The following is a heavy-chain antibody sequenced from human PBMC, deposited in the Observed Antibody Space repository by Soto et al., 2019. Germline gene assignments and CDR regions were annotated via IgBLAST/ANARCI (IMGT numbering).Heavy chain of an antibody. CDR2: IKGDGSGK. J-gene: IGHJ6*02. CDR1: GFTFTSYW. CDR3: GRDEVRNGVGV. Sequence: EVRLVESGGGLVQPGGSLRLSCVASGFTFTSYWMSWVRQAPGKGLEWVANIKGDGSGKRYVDSVKGRLTISRDNAKNSVYLQMNSLRVEDTALYYCGRDEVRNGVGVWGQGTTVTVSS. V-gene: IGHV3-7*01.